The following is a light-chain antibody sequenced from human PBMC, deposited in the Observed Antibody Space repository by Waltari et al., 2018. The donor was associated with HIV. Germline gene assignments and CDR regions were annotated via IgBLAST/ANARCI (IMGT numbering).Light chain of an antibody. Sequence: DLQRTQAPITLPPCVVARVTIICRASEGIGSELAWFQQKRGKSPKRLIFAGSTLQSGVPLRFSGSGSGTLFTLTIVSLQPEDFATYFCQQHNSFPITFGGGTKV. CDR3: QQHNSFPIT. V-gene: IGKV1-17*01. CDR1: EGIGSE. J-gene: IGKJ4*01. CDR2: AGS.